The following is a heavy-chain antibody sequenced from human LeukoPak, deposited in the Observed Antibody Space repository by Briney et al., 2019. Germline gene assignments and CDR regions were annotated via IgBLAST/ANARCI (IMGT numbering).Heavy chain of an antibody. CDR1: GGSFSGYY. D-gene: IGHD6-13*01. V-gene: IGHV4-34*01. J-gene: IGHJ6*04. CDR2: INHSGST. Sequence: SETLSLTCAVYGGSFSGYYWSWIRQPPGKGLEWIGEINHSGSTNYNPSLKSRVTISVDTSKNQFSLKLSSVTAADTAVYYCARTGAYSSNKSGMDVWGKGTTVTVSS. CDR3: ARTGAYSSNKSGMDV.